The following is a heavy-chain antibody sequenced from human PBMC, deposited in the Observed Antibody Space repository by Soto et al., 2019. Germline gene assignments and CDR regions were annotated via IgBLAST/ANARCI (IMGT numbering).Heavy chain of an antibody. CDR2: IYYSGNS. D-gene: IGHD3-3*01. Sequence: SETLSLTCSVADSSLSSSTYYWGWSRQPPGKGLEWIGSIYYSGNSYYNPPLKSRVTISVDTSKNQLSLNLTSVTAADTAVYYCARGWDFWSGYYTGGFDYWGQGTPVTVSS. V-gene: IGHV4-39*01. CDR1: DSSLSSSTYY. J-gene: IGHJ4*02. CDR3: ARGWDFWSGYYTGGFDY.